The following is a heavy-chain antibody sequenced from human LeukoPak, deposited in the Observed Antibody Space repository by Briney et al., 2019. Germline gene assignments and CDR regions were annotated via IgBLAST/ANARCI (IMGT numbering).Heavy chain of an antibody. CDR1: GFTFSSYG. V-gene: IGHV3-23*01. Sequence: GGSLRLSCAASGFTFSSYGMHWVRQAPGKGLEWVSAISGRGGSAYYADSVKGRFTISRDNSKNTLYLQMNSLRAEDTAVYYCAKGTTFGGVIVANYFDYWGQGTLVTVSS. D-gene: IGHD3-16*02. CDR3: AKGTTFGGVIVANYFDY. CDR2: ISGRGGSA. J-gene: IGHJ4*02.